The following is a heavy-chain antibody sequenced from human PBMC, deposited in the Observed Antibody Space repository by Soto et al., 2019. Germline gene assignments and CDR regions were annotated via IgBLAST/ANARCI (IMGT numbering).Heavy chain of an antibody. CDR3: ASTYSTSWYWFDP. CDR1: GFSLSNAGLG. J-gene: IGHJ5*02. V-gene: IGHV2-26*04. D-gene: IGHD6-13*01. Sequence: QVTVKESGPVLVKPTETLTLTCTVSGFSLSNAGLGVSWIRQPLGKALEWLAHIFSNDEKSYGTSLKSRLTISKDTSKSQVVLTMTNMEPVDTATYYCASTYSTSWYWFDPWVQGTLVTVSS. CDR2: IFSNDEK.